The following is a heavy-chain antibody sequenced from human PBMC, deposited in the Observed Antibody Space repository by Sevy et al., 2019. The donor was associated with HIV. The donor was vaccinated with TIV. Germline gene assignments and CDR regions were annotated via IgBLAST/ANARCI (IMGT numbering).Heavy chain of an antibody. V-gene: IGHV3-30-3*01. CDR1: GFTFSSYD. D-gene: IGHD4-17*01. CDR3: ARDQHDYGGNLRTGWFDP. CDR2: ISYDGSTK. Sequence: GGSLRLSCAASGFTFSSYDMHWVRQAPGRGLEWVAVISYDGSTKYYADSVKGRFTISRDNSKNTLFLQMISLRPEDTSVYYCARDQHDYGGNLRTGWFDPWGHGTLVTVSS. J-gene: IGHJ5*02.